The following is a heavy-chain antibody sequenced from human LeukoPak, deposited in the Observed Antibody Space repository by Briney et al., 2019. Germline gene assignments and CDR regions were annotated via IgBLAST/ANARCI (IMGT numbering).Heavy chain of an antibody. D-gene: IGHD6-25*01. CDR3: ARQGGGFWYFDL. V-gene: IGHV4-59*08. J-gene: IGHJ2*01. CDR2: IYYSGST. Sequence: PSETLSLTCTVSGGSISSYYWGWIRQPPGKGLEWIGYIYYSGSTNYNPSLKSRVTISADTSKNQFSLKLSSVTAADTAVYYCARQGGGFWYFDLWGRGTLVTVSS. CDR1: GGSISSYY.